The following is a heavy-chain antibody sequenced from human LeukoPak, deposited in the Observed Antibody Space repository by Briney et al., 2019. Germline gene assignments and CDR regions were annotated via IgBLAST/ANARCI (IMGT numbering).Heavy chain of an antibody. D-gene: IGHD3-10*01. V-gene: IGHV4-39*07. CDR1: GESISSSSDY. CDR3: ARDLGFGELFGHPGMDV. Sequence: KTSETLSLTCTVSGESISSSSDYWGWVRQPPGKVLEWIGSIYYSGSTYYNPSLRSRVTISVDTSKNQFSLKLSSVTAADTAVYYRARDLGFGELFGHPGMDVWGQGTTVTVSS. CDR2: IYYSGST. J-gene: IGHJ6*02.